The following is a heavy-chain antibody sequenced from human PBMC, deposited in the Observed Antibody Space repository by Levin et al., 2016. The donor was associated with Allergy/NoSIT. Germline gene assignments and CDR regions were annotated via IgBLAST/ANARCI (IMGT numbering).Heavy chain of an antibody. Sequence: GESLKISCQGSGYSFPHFVISWVRQTPGKGLEWMGKIDPVDSEINYSPSLQGHVTFSADKSINTVYLQWSSLKASDTGIYYCARHMGREMAKTWYFDLWGRGTQVTVSS. V-gene: IGHV5-10-1*01. D-gene: IGHD5-24*01. CDR3: ARHMGREMAKTWYFDL. J-gene: IGHJ2*01. CDR1: GYSFPHFV. CDR2: IDPVDSEI.